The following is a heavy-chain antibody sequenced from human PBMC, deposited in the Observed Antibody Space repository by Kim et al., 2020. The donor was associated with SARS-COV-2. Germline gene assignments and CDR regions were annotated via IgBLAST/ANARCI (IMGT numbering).Heavy chain of an antibody. Sequence: ASVKVSCKASGYTFTSYAMHWVRQAPGQRLEWMGWINAGHGNTKYSQKFQGRVTITRDTSASTAYMELSSLRSEDTAVYYCARVFSRSHCSSTSCYGGGYYYGMDVWGQGTTVTVSS. CDR2: INAGHGNT. D-gene: IGHD2-2*01. J-gene: IGHJ6*02. V-gene: IGHV1-3*01. CDR3: ARVFSRSHCSSTSCYGGGYYYGMDV. CDR1: GYTFTSYA.